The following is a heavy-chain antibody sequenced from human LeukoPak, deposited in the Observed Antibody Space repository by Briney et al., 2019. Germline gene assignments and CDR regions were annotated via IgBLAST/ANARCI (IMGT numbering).Heavy chain of an antibody. CDR2: INPSGGST. CDR1: GYTFTSYY. V-gene: IGHV1-46*01. J-gene: IGHJ5*02. D-gene: IGHD4-17*01. CDR3: ARDFEGDYDYGDL. Sequence: ASVKVSCKASGYTFTSYYMHWVRQAPGQGLEWMGIINPSGGSTSYAQKFQGRVTMTRDMSTSTVYMELSSLRSEDTAVYYCARDFEGDYDYGDLWGQGTLVTVSS.